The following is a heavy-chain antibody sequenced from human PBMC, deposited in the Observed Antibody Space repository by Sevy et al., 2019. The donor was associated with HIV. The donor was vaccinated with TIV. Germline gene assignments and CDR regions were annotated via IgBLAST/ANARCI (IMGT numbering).Heavy chain of an antibody. D-gene: IGHD5-12*01. CDR1: GFTFSSYS. CDR2: ISSSSRYI. CDR3: ARGGGYGLTTPFDY. V-gene: IGHV3-21*01. Sequence: GGSLRLSCAASGFTFSSYSMNWIRQAPGKGLEWVSSISSSSRYIYYADSVKGIFTISKDNAKNSLYLQMNSLRAEDTAVYYCARGGGYGLTTPFDYWGQGALVTVSS. J-gene: IGHJ4*02.